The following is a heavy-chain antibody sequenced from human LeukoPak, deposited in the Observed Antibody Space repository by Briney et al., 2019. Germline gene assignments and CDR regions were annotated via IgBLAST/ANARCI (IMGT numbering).Heavy chain of an antibody. CDR1: GFTFSSYA. CDR3: AKATPPSGSYSGAVDY. CDR2: ISGSGGST. D-gene: IGHD3-10*01. V-gene: IGHV3-23*01. J-gene: IGHJ4*02. Sequence: PGGSLRLSCAASGFTFSSYAMSWVRQAPGKGLGWVSAISGSGGSTYYADSVKGRFTISRDNSKNTLYLQMNSLRAEDTAVYYCAKATPPSGSYSGAVDYWGQGTLVTVSS.